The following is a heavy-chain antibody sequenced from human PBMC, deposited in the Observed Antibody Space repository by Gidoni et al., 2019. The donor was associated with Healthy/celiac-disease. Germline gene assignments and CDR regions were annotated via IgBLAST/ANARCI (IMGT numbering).Heavy chain of an antibody. CDR3: AKSGEAQRVDTAMIY. V-gene: IGHV3-23*01. Sequence: EVQLYESGGGWVQPGGSLILSSAASGFTFSSHAMSWFRHAPGKGLGLVSAIRGSGSSTYYADSVNVWFTISIDNSKNTLYLQMNRLRAEDTAVYYCAKSGEAQRVDTAMIYWGQGTLVTVSS. D-gene: IGHD5-18*01. J-gene: IGHJ4*02. CDR1: GFTFSSHA. CDR2: IRGSGSST.